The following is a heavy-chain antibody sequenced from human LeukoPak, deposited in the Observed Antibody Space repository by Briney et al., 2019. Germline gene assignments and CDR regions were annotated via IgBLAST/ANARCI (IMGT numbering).Heavy chain of an antibody. D-gene: IGHD2-21*02. CDR1: GFTFSNYA. J-gene: IGHJ4*02. V-gene: IGHV4-38-2*01. CDR2: IYYSGST. Sequence: SGGSLRLSCAASGFTFSNYAMSWVRQAPGKGLEWIGSIYYSGSTYYNPSLKSRVTISVDTSKNQFSLKLSSVTAADTAVYYCARGVSYCGGDCSYHFDYWGQGTLVTVSS. CDR3: ARGVSYCGGDCSYHFDY.